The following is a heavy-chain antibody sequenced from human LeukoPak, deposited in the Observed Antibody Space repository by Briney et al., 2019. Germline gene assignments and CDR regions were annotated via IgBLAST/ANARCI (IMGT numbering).Heavy chain of an antibody. CDR3: ARRQGQNYYDSSDWFDP. V-gene: IGHV4-39*01. D-gene: IGHD3-22*01. CDR2: IYYSGST. Sequence: SETLSLTCTVSGGSISSSSYYWGWIRQPPGKGLEWIGSIYYSGSTYYNPSLKSRVTISVDTSKNQFSLKLSSVTAADTAVYYCARRQGQNYYDSSDWFDPWGQGTLVTVSS. J-gene: IGHJ5*02. CDR1: GGSISSSSYY.